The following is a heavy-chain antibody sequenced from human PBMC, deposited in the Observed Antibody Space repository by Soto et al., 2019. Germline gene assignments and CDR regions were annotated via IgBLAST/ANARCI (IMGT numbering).Heavy chain of an antibody. CDR3: AKESSSWAWYYGMDV. CDR2: ISYDGSNK. J-gene: IGHJ6*02. Sequence: QVQLVESGGGVVQPGRSLRLSCAASGFTFSSYGMHWVRQAPGKGLEWVAVISYDGSNKYYADSVKGRFTISRDNSKNTRYLQMNSLRAEDTAVYYCAKESSSWAWYYGMDVWGQGTTVTVSS. D-gene: IGHD6-13*01. CDR1: GFTFSSYG. V-gene: IGHV3-30*18.